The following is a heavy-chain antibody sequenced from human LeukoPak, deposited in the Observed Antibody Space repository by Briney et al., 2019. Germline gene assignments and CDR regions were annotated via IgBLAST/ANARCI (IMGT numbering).Heavy chain of an antibody. D-gene: IGHD6-6*01. J-gene: IGHJ4*02. CDR3: AKGQERTRLAARPSALDF. V-gene: IGHV3-30*18. Sequence: GGSLRLSCAASGFTFSSYGMHWVRQAPGKGLEWVAVISYDGSNKYYADSVKGRFTISRDNSKNTLYLQVNALRAEDTAIYYCAKGQERTRLAARPSALDFWGQGTLVTVSS. CDR1: GFTFSSYG. CDR2: ISYDGSNK.